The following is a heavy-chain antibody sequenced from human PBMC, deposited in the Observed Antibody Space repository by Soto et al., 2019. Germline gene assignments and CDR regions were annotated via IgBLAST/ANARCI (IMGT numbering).Heavy chain of an antibody. CDR1: GYLFTAYS. Sequence: ASVKVSCKASGYLFTAYSMHWVRLAPGQGLEWTGVVNHSGGSTKYAQNFQGRVTMTRDTSTTTIYMELSSLRSEDTAIYYCAREENCSGGTCDSEYFHRWGQGTLVTVSS. V-gene: IGHV1-46*01. D-gene: IGHD2-15*01. CDR3: AREENCSGGTCDSEYFHR. J-gene: IGHJ1*01. CDR2: VNHSGGST.